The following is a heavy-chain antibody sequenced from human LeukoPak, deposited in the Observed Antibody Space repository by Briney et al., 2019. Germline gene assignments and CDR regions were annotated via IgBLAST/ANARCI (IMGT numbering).Heavy chain of an antibody. V-gene: IGHV4-59*01. Sequence: SETLSLTCTVSGGSIRSYFWSWLRQPPGKGLEWVGYIWDTEITDYNPSLKSRVTISLDTSKNHFSLKLRSVTAADTALYFCARGLVLATDDAFDIWGQGTLVTVSS. CDR1: GGSIRSYF. CDR2: IWDTEIT. J-gene: IGHJ3*02. D-gene: IGHD5-12*01. CDR3: ARGLVLATDDAFDI.